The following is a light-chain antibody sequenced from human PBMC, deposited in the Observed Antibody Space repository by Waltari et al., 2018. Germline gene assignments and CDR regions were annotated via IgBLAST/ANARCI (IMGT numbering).Light chain of an antibody. CDR3: SSYTSSSTLGV. CDR1: SSDVGGYNY. V-gene: IGLV2-14*03. CDR2: DVT. Sequence: QSALTQPAAVSGSPGQSITIPCTGTSSDVGGYNYVPWYQQNPGKAPKLMIYDVTNRPSGVSDRFSGSKSGNTASLAISGLQAEDEADYYCSSYTSSSTLGVFGGGTKLTVL. J-gene: IGLJ2*01.